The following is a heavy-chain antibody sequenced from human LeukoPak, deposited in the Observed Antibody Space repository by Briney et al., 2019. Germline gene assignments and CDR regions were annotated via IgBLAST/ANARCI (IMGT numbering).Heavy chain of an antibody. J-gene: IGHJ6*04. D-gene: IGHD3-9*01. CDR1: GGSFSGYY. CDR2: INHSGST. V-gene: IGHV4-34*01. Sequence: PSETLSLTCAVYGGSFSGYYWSWIRQPPGKGLEWIGEINHSGSTNYNPSLKSRVTIPVDTSKNQFSLKLSSVTAADTAVYYCARLRRELRYGDVWGKGTTVTISS. CDR3: ARLRRELRYGDV.